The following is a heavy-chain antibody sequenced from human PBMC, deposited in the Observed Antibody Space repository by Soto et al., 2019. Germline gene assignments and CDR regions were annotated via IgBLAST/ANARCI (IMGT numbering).Heavy chain of an antibody. CDR1: GFTFSDYY. CDR3: AGLYVFWGSEYMDV. J-gene: IGHJ6*03. Sequence: QVQLVESGGGLVKPGGSLRLSCAASGFTFSDYYMSWIRQAPGKGLEWVSYISSSGSTIYYADSVKGRFTISRDNAKNSRYLQMNSLRAEDTAVYYGAGLYVFWGSEYMDVWGKGTTVTVSS. CDR2: ISSSGSTI. V-gene: IGHV3-11*01. D-gene: IGHD3-3*01.